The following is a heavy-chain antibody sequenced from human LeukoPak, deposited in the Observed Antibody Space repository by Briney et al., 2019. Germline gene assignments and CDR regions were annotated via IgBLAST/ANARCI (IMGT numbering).Heavy chain of an antibody. J-gene: IGHJ3*02. CDR1: GGSISSYY. Sequence: KPSETLSLTCTVSGGSISSYYWSWIRQPPGKGLEWIGYIYYSGSTSYNPSLKSRVTISVDTSKNQFSLKLSSVTAADTAVYYCARDRGATHNAFDIWGQGTMVTVS. V-gene: IGHV4-59*01. CDR2: IYYSGST. D-gene: IGHD5-12*01. CDR3: ARDRGATHNAFDI.